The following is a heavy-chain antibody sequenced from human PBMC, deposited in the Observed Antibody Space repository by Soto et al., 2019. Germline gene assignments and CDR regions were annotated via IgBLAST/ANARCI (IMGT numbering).Heavy chain of an antibody. CDR1: CDTIRDVG. CDR3: AKNWNWGSLVH. V-gene: IGHV4-59*08. J-gene: IGHJ4*02. D-gene: IGHD7-27*01. Sequence: SEPNRDPNSVACDTIRDVGCRRIRQSPGKGLEWIGFIYYGGSTNYNPSLKSRVTISVDTPKNQFSLKLSSVTAADTAVYYCAKNWNWGSLVHWGQGTLVTVSS. CDR2: IYYGGST.